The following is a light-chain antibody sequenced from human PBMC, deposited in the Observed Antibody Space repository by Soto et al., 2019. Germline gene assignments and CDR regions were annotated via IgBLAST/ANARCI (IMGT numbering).Light chain of an antibody. CDR3: QQYNFWPPLT. V-gene: IGKV3-15*01. CDR1: QSVNSN. CDR2: DAS. Sequence: EIVMTQSPATLSVSPGERATLSCRASQSVNSNLAWYRQKPGQAPRLLISDASTRATGVPARFSCSGSGTEFTLTISSLQSEDSGIDYCQQYNFWPPLTFGGGTKVEIK. J-gene: IGKJ4*01.